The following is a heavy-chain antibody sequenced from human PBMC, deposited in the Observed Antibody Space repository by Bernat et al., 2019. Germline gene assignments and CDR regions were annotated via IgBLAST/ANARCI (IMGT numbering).Heavy chain of an antibody. CDR2: INHSGRT. J-gene: IGHJ4*02. Sequence: QVQLQQWGAGLLKPSETLSLTCAVYGGSFSGYYWSWIRQPPGKGLEWIGEINHSGRTNYNPSLKSRVTISVDTSKNQFSLKLSSVTAADTAVYYCARGYDSSGGSSALDYWGQGTLVTVSS. CDR1: GGSFSGYY. V-gene: IGHV4-34*01. CDR3: ARGYDSSGGSSALDY. D-gene: IGHD2-15*01.